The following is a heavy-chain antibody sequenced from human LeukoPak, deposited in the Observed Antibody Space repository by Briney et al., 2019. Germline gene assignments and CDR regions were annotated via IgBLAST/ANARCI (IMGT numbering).Heavy chain of an antibody. CDR1: GDSISSSSYY. CDR3: ARHGGIAAAGTFDY. D-gene: IGHD6-13*01. J-gene: IGHJ4*02. V-gene: IGHV4-39*01. Sequence: PSETLSLTCTVSGDSISSSSYYWGWIRQPPGKGLEWIGSIYYSGSTYYNPSLKSRVTISVDTSKNQFSLKPSSVTAADTAVYYCARHGGIAAAGTFDYWGQGTLVTVSS. CDR2: IYYSGST.